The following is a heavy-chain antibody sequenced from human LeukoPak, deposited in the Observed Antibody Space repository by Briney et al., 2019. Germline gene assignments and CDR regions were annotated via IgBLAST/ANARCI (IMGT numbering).Heavy chain of an antibody. J-gene: IGHJ4*02. Sequence: PAGSLRLSCAASGFSFSSYDMSWFRQDPPEGLEWVSAVSGSGGSTHYADSVKGRFTISRDNSKNTLYLQMNGLRVEGTARYYCAKSDYYDSSGHPSSFEYWGQGTRVTVSS. V-gene: IGHV3-23*01. CDR1: GFSFSSYD. D-gene: IGHD3-22*01. CDR3: AKSDYYDSSGHPSSFEY. CDR2: VSGSGGST.